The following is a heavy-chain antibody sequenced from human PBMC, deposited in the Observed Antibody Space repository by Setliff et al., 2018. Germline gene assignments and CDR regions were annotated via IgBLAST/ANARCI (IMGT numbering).Heavy chain of an antibody. CDR3: ARDLGYCSRTSCHGDWFDP. CDR1: GYTFSSYA. Sequence: ASVTVSCKASGYTFSSYAMNWVRQAPGQGLEWMGRINTITGNPTYAQGFTGRFVFSLDTSVSTAYLQISSLKPEDTAVYYCARDLGYCSRTSCHGDWFDPWGQGTLVTVSS. D-gene: IGHD2-2*01. J-gene: IGHJ5*02. V-gene: IGHV7-4-1*02. CDR2: INTITGNP.